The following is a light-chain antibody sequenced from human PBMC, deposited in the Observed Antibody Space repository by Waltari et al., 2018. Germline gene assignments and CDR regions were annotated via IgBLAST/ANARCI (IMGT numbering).Light chain of an antibody. Sequence: QTVVTQEPSLSVSPGGTVTLTCALSSGSLSSTSYASWYQQSPGKTPRTLVFRATIRSSGVPERFSGSVLGNKAVLIITGAQAEDESTYYCLLYMGSGIWVFGGGTKLTVL. V-gene: IGLV8-61*01. CDR1: SGSLSSTSY. CDR3: LLYMGSGIWV. J-gene: IGLJ3*02. CDR2: RAT.